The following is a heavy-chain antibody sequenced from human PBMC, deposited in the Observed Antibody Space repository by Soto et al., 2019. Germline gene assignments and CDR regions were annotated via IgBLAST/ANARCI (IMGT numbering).Heavy chain of an antibody. CDR3: ARGVPAAVYYYYYYMDV. CDR2: IYYSGST. J-gene: IGHJ6*03. CDR1: GGSISSYY. Sequence: PSETLSLTCTVSGGSISSYYWSWIRQPLGKGLEWIGYIYYSGSTNYNPSLKSRVTISVDTSKNQFSLKLSSVTAADTAVYYCARGVPAAVYYYYYYMDVWGKGTTVTVSS. D-gene: IGHD2-2*01. V-gene: IGHV4-59*01.